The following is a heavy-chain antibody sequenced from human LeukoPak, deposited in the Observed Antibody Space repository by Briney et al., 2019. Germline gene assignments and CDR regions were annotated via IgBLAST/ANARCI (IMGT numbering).Heavy chain of an antibody. D-gene: IGHD4-23*01. V-gene: IGHV4-59*01. J-gene: IGHJ6*01. Sequence: PSETLSLTCTVSGGSISNYYWSWIRHHPGKGLEWVGYIYSSGTTNNNPSLESRVAISVATSKHQFSLKLSSVTAADTGVYYCARDGGLRRWELSTVYYYRLDVWGQGTSVIVS. CDR1: GGSISNYY. CDR2: IYSSGTT. CDR3: ARDGGLRRWELSTVYYYRLDV.